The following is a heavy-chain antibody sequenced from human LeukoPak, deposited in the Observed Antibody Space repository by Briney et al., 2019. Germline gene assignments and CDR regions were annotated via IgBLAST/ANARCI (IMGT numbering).Heavy chain of an antibody. V-gene: IGHV4-34*01. D-gene: IGHD1/OR15-1a*01. CDR3: ARGLLNTDY. CDR1: GGSFSGYH. Sequence: KPSETLSLTCAVYGGSFSGYHWSWIRQPPGKGLEWIGEINHSGSTNYNPSLKSRVTIPVDTSKNQFSLKLTSVTAADTAVYYCARGLLNTDYWGQGSLVTVSS. CDR2: INHSGST. J-gene: IGHJ4*02.